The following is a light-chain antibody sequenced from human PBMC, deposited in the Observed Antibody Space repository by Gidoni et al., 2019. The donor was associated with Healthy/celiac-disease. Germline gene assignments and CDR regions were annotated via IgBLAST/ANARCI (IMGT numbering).Light chain of an antibody. J-gene: IGKJ4*01. V-gene: IGKV3-11*01. CDR3: QQRSNWPRLT. CDR1: QSISSY. CDR2: DAY. Sequence: EIVLTQSPATLSLSPAARATLSCRASQSISSYLAWYQQKPGQAPRLLIYDAYNTSTGLPARFSGSGCGTHFTLTISSLEPEDVAVYYCQQRSNWPRLTFGGGTKVEIK.